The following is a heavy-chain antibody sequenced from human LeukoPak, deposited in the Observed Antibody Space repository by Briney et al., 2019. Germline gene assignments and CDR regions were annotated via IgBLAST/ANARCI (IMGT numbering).Heavy chain of an antibody. J-gene: IGHJ6*02. CDR2: IYSGGST. CDR1: GFTVSSNY. V-gene: IGHV3-53*01. D-gene: IGHD3-10*01. Sequence: PGGSLRLSCAASGFTVSSNYMSWVRQAPGKGLEWVSVIYSGGSTYYADSVKGRFTISRDNSKNTLYLQMNSLRAEDTAVYYCARDRLEYYYGSGSYPPGVYYYGMDVRGQGTTVTVSS. CDR3: ARDRLEYYYGSGSYPPGVYYYGMDV.